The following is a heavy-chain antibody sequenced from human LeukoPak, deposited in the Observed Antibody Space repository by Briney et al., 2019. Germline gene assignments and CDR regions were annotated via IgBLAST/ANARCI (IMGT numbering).Heavy chain of an antibody. CDR1: GGSISSSSYY. CDR2: IYYSGNT. V-gene: IGHV4-39*07. D-gene: IGHD7-27*01. CDR3: ASALKGQLGIPPWGFDP. Sequence: PSETLSLTCTVSGGSISSSSYYWGWIRQPPGKGLEWIGSIYYSGNTYYNPSLKSRVTISVDTSKNQFSLKLSSVTAADTAVYYCASALKGQLGIPPWGFDPWGQGTLVTVSS. J-gene: IGHJ5*02.